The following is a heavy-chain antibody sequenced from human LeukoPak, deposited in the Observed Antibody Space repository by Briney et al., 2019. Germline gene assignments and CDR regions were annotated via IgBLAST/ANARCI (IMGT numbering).Heavy chain of an antibody. CDR1: GGSISSGGYY. CDR2: IYYSGST. D-gene: IGHD3-10*01. Sequence: SETLSLTCTVSGGSISSGGYYWSWIRQHPGKGLEWIGYIYYSGSTYYNPSLKSRVTISVDTSKNQFSLKLSSVTAADTAVYYCARGFFSPYGSERSYYFDYWGQGTLVTVSS. CDR3: ARGFFSPYGSERSYYFDY. J-gene: IGHJ4*02. V-gene: IGHV4-31*03.